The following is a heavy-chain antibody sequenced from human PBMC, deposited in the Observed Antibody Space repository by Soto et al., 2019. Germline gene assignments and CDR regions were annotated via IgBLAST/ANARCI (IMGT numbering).Heavy chain of an antibody. D-gene: IGHD3-9*01. CDR1: GFTVSSNY. CDR3: ARADYDILTGYYDAFDI. Sequence: PGGSLRLSCAASGFTVSSNYMSWVRQAPGKGLEWVSVIYSGGSTYYADSVKGRFTISRDNSKNTLYLQMNSLRAEDTAVYYCARADYDILTGYYDAFDIWGQGTMVTVSS. V-gene: IGHV3-66*01. J-gene: IGHJ3*02. CDR2: IYSGGST.